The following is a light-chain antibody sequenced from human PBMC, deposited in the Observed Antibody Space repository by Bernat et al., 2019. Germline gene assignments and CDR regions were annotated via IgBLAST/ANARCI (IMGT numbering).Light chain of an antibody. CDR3: QQYTDWPRYT. CDR2: DAS. J-gene: IGKJ2*01. V-gene: IGKV3-15*01. Sequence: VMTQSPATLSVSPGERVTLSCRAGHSVSSNLAWYQQKAGQAPRLLIYDASTRATGVPARFSGSGSGTEFTLTISSLPSEDFAVYYCQQYTDWPRYTFGQGTTLEI. CDR1: HSVSSN.